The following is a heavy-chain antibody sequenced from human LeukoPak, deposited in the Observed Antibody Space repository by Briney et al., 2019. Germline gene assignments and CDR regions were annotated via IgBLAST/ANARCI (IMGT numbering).Heavy chain of an antibody. CDR1: GFTFDDYA. CDR2: ISWNSGGI. Sequence: GGSLRLSCAASGFTFDDYAMHWVRQAPGKGLEWVSGISWNSGGIGYADSVKGRFTISRDNAKNSLYLQMNSLRAEDTALYYCAKNPRYYDSSGYYYMDYWGQGTLVTVSS. V-gene: IGHV3-9*01. CDR3: AKNPRYYDSSGYYYMDY. J-gene: IGHJ4*02. D-gene: IGHD3-22*01.